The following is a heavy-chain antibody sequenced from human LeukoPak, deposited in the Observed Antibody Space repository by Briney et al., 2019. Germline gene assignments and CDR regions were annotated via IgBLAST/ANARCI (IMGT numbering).Heavy chain of an antibody. D-gene: IGHD5-12*01. Sequence: GASVKVSCKASGYTFTGYYMHWVRQAPGQGLEWMGRTNPNSGGTNYAQKFQGRVTMTRDTSISTAYMELSRLRSDDTAVYYCARDRGLPVATIAALDYWGQGTLVTVSS. V-gene: IGHV1-2*06. CDR1: GYTFTGYY. CDR2: TNPNSGGT. J-gene: IGHJ4*02. CDR3: ARDRGLPVATIAALDY.